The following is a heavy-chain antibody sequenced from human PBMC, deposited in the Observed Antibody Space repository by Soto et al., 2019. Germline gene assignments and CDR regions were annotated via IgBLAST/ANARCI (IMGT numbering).Heavy chain of an antibody. CDR2: IWYDGSNK. D-gene: IGHD2-15*01. J-gene: IGHJ3*02. CDR1: GFTFSSYG. CDR3: ARGFGYGYCSGGSCPDAFDI. Sequence: GGSLRLSCAASGFTFSSYGMHWVRQAPGKGLEWVAVIWYDGSNKYYADSVKGRFTISRDNSKNTLYLQMNSLRAEDTAVYYCARGFGYGYCSGGSCPDAFDIWGQGTMVTVSS. V-gene: IGHV3-33*01.